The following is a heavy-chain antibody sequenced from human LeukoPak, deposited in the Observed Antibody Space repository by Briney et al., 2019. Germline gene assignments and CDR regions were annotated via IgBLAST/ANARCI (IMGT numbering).Heavy chain of an antibody. CDR1: GYTFTGYY. Sequence: ASVRVSCKASGYTFTGYYMHWVRQAPGQGLEWRGWINPNSGGTNYAQKFQGRVTMTRDTSISTAYMELSRLRSDDTAVYYCAVAYCSSTSCYTGGDYGMDVWGQGTTVTVSS. V-gene: IGHV1-2*02. CDR3: AVAYCSSTSCYTGGDYGMDV. D-gene: IGHD2-2*02. CDR2: INPNSGGT. J-gene: IGHJ6*02.